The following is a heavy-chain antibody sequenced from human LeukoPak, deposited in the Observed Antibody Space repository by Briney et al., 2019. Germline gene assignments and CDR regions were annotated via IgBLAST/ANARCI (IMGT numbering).Heavy chain of an antibody. D-gene: IGHD6-13*01. J-gene: IGHJ3*02. CDR2: ISYDGSNK. CDR1: GFTFSSYG. CDR3: AREGEQQLVRAAFDI. V-gene: IGHV3-30*03. Sequence: GGSLRLSCAASGFTFSSYGMHWVRQAPGKGLEWVAVISYDGSNKYYAGSVKGRFTISRDNTKNSLYLQMNSLRAGDTAVYYCAREGEQQLVRAAFDIWGQGTMVTVSS.